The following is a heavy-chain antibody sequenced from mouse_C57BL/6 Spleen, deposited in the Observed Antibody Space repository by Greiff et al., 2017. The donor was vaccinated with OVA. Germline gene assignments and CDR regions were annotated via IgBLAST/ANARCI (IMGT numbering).Heavy chain of an antibody. Sequence: QVQLQQPGAELVKPGASVKLSCKASGYTFTSYWMQWVKQRPGQGLEWIGEIDPSDSYTNYNQKFKGKATLTVDTSSRTAYMQLSSLTSEDSAVYYCALLLFAYWGQGTLVTVSA. J-gene: IGHJ3*01. CDR2: IDPSDSYT. D-gene: IGHD1-1*01. CDR3: ALLLFAY. V-gene: IGHV1-50*01. CDR1: GYTFTSYW.